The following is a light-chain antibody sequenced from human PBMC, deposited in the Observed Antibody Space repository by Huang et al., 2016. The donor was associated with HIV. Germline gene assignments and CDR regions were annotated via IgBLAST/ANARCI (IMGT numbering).Light chain of an antibody. CDR2: DAS. CDR3: QQRNNWPPWT. V-gene: IGKV3-11*01. CDR1: QSIGSS. Sequence: EIVLTQSPATLSLSPGEGATLSCRASQSIGSSLAWYQQRPGQPPMLLIYDASARATGIPARFCGRGSGTDFTLTISSLEPEDFAVYYCQQRNNWPPWTFGQGTKVELK. J-gene: IGKJ1*01.